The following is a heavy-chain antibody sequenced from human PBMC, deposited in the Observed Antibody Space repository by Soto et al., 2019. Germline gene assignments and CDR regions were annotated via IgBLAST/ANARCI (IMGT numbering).Heavy chain of an antibody. CDR1: GAPITISY. J-gene: IGHJ4*01. CDR3: ARDAGSPYDH. Sequence: SETLSLTCTVSGAPITISYWSWIRQAPGKGLEWIGYIYYSGSTTYNPSLKSRVTMSADTSKDQFSLKLNSVTAADTAVYYCARDAGSPYDHWGPGILVTVSS. D-gene: IGHD2-15*01. V-gene: IGHV4-59*01. CDR2: IYYSGST.